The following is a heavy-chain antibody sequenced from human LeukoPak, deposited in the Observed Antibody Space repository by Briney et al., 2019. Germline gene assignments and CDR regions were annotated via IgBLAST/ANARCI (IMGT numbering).Heavy chain of an antibody. CDR3: ARDKTAAAPGWLDY. Sequence: ASVKVSCKASGYTFTGYYMHWVRQAPGQGLEWMGWINPNSGGTNYAQKFQGRVTMTRDTSISTAYMELSRLRSDDTAVCYCARDKTAAAPGWLDYWGQGTLVTVSS. V-gene: IGHV1-2*02. CDR2: INPNSGGT. J-gene: IGHJ4*02. D-gene: IGHD6-13*01. CDR1: GYTFTGYY.